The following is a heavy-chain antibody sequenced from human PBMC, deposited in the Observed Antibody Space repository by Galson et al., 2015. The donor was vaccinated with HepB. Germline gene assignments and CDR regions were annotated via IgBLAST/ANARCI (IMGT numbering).Heavy chain of an antibody. D-gene: IGHD5-12*01. Sequence: SLRLSCAASGFTFSSYAMHWVRQAPGKGLEWVAVISYDGSNKYYADSVKGRFTISRDNSKNTLYLQMNSLRAEDTAVYYCAREFFFRGYSGYDYPLAFDYWGQGTLVTVSS. V-gene: IGHV3-30*04. CDR3: AREFFFRGYSGYDYPLAFDY. CDR2: ISYDGSNK. J-gene: IGHJ4*02. CDR1: GFTFSSYA.